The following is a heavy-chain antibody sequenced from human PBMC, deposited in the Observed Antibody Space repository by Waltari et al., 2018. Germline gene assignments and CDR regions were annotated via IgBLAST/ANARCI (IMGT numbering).Heavy chain of an antibody. Sequence: EVQLVESGGGLVKPGGSLRLSCAASGFTFSSYSMNWVSQALGKGLEWVACISNSSSYIYYADSVKGRFTISRDNAKSSLYLQMNSLRAEDRAVYYCARDERRYYGMDVWGQGTTVTVSS. CDR3: ARDERRYYGMDV. D-gene: IGHD6-25*01. CDR1: GFTFSSYS. J-gene: IGHJ6*02. CDR2: ISNSSSYI. V-gene: IGHV3-21*01.